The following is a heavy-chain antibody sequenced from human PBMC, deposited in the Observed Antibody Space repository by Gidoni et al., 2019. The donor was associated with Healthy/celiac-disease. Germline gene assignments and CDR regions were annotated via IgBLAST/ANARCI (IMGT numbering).Heavy chain of an antibody. V-gene: IGHV5-51*01. CDR1: GYRFTSYW. J-gene: IGHJ6*02. Sequence: EVQLLQSGAEVKQPGESLKISCTGSGYRFTSYWIGWLRQMPGKGLEWMGIIYPGDSDTRYSPSFQGKVTISADKSISTAYLQWSSLKASDTAMYYCARHRSIAALSGMDVWGQGTTVTVSS. D-gene: IGHD6-6*01. CDR2: IYPGDSDT. CDR3: ARHRSIAALSGMDV.